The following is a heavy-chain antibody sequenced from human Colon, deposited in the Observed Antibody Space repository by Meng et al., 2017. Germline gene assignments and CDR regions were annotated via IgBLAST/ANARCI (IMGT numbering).Heavy chain of an antibody. J-gene: IGHJ4*02. Sequence: ALVKVSCKASGYMFSSYGISWVRQAPGQGLEWMGWISGHNDKPNYVQKFQGRVTMTTDTSANTAYLELRSLRSDDTAMYYCARDIYGDYVFDYWGQGTLVTVSS. CDR3: ARDIYGDYVFDY. CDR1: GYMFSSYG. D-gene: IGHD4-17*01. V-gene: IGHV1-18*01. CDR2: ISGHNDKP.